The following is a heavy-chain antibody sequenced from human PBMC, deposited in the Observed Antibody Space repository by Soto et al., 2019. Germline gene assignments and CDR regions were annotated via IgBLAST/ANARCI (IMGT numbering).Heavy chain of an antibody. Sequence: QVQLVQSGAEVKKPGSSVKVSCKASGGSFGTYTISWVRQAPGQGLEWVGRIIPILDVTTSAQKFQDRVTITADTSTDTDNLELITPTSEDTAMYYCASRFKGDNPVSSPFDIWGQGTMVTVSS. CDR1: GGSFGTYT. D-gene: IGHD2-2*01. CDR2: IIPILDVT. V-gene: IGHV1-69*02. CDR3: ASRFKGDNPVSSPFDI. J-gene: IGHJ3*02.